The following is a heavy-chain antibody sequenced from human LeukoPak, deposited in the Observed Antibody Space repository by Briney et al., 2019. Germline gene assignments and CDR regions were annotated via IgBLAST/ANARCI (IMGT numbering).Heavy chain of an antibody. Sequence: PSETLSLTCTVPGGSISSYYWSLIRQPPGKGLEWIGYIYYSGSTNYNPSLKSRVTISVDTSKNQFSLKLSSVTAADTAVYYCARNDFWSGTDYWGQGTLVTVSS. CDR3: ARNDFWSGTDY. CDR2: IYYSGST. D-gene: IGHD3-3*01. CDR1: GGSISSYY. J-gene: IGHJ4*02. V-gene: IGHV4-59*01.